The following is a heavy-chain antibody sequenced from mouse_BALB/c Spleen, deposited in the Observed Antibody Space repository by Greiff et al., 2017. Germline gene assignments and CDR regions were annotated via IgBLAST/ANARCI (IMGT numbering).Heavy chain of an antibody. J-gene: IGHJ4*01. CDR2: ISTYYGNT. CDR1: SYTFTDYA. D-gene: IGHD1-1*01. Sequence: QVQLQQSGPELVRPGVSVKISCKGSSYTFTDYAMHWVKQSHAKSLEWIGVISTYYGNTNYNQKFKGKATMTVDKSSSTAYMELARLTSEDSAVYYCARGGSTPFYAMDYWGQGTSVTVSS. CDR3: ARGGSTPFYAMDY. V-gene: IGHV1-67*01.